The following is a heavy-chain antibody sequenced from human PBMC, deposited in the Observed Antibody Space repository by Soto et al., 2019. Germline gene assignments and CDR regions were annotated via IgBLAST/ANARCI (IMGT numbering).Heavy chain of an antibody. Sequence: QITLKESGPTLVKPTQTLTLTCAFSGFSLSTSGVGVGWIRQPPGKALEWLALIYWDDDKHYSPSLKSRLTVTKDASKNQVVLTLTNMDPLDTAKYYCAHNSVGDGYRDAFDSWGQGTMVTVSS. J-gene: IGHJ3*02. V-gene: IGHV2-5*02. CDR1: GFSLSTSGVG. CDR3: AHNSVGDGYRDAFDS. CDR2: IYWDDDK. D-gene: IGHD5-18*01.